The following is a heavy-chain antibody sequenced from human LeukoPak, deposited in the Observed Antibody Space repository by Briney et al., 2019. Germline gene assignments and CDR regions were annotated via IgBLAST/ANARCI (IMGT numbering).Heavy chain of an antibody. CDR2: IKSKTDGGTT. Sequence: PGGSLRLSCAASGFTFSNAWMSWVRRAPGKGLEWVGRIKSKTDGGTTDYAAPVKGRFTISRDDSKNTLYLQMNSLKTEDTAVYYCTTAVGSGWPFDYWGQGTLVTVSS. CDR1: GFTFSNAW. CDR3: TTAVGSGWPFDY. J-gene: IGHJ4*02. V-gene: IGHV3-15*01. D-gene: IGHD6-19*01.